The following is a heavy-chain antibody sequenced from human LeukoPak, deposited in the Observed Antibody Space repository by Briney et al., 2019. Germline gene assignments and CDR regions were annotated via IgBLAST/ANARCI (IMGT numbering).Heavy chain of an antibody. J-gene: IGHJ6*03. CDR2: IYYSGST. CDR3: ARLEGSGWYGHYYMDV. D-gene: IGHD6-19*01. CDR1: GDSISTSSSY. Sequence: SETLSLTCSVSGDSISTSSSYWGWLRQPPGKGLEWIGRIYYSGSTYYHTSLKSRVTISVDTSKNQFSLKLSSVTAADTAVYYCARLEGSGWYGHYYMDVWGKGTTVTVSS. V-gene: IGHV4-39*07.